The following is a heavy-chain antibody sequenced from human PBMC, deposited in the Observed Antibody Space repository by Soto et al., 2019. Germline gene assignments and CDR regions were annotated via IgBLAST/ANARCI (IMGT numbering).Heavy chain of an antibody. D-gene: IGHD3-9*01. V-gene: IGHV1-69*06. CDR1: GGTFSSYA. CDR3: ARQGYDILTGYSDYYYYGMDV. CDR2: IIPIFGTA. Sequence: GASVKVSCKASGGTFSSYAISWVRQAPGQGLEWMGGIIPIFGTANYAQKFQGRVTITADKSTSTAYMELSSLRSEDTAVYYCARQGYDILTGYSDYYYYGMDVWGQGTTVTVSS. J-gene: IGHJ6*02.